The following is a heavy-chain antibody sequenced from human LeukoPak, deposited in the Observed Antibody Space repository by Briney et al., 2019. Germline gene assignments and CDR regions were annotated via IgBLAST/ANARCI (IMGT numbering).Heavy chain of an antibody. Sequence: GRSLRLSCAASGFTFSSYGMQWVRQAPGKGLEWVAVISYDGSNKYYADSVKGRFTISRDNSKNTLYLQMNSLRAEDTAVYYCAKGPRTYSSGLLNYWGQGTLVTVSS. J-gene: IGHJ4*02. V-gene: IGHV3-30*18. CDR1: GFTFSSYG. CDR2: ISYDGSNK. CDR3: AKGPRTYSSGLLNY. D-gene: IGHD6-19*01.